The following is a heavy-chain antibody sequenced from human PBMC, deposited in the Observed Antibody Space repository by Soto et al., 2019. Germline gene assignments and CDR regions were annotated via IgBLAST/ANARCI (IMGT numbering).Heavy chain of an antibody. CDR2: ITDNGGIT. V-gene: IGHV3-23*01. D-gene: IGHD6-19*01. Sequence: EVQLLESGGGLVQPGGSLRLSCAASGFTFSSFAMTWVRQAPGKGLEWVSGITDNGGITFYADSVKGRFTISRDNSKNTLYLQMNSLGAEDTAIYYWAKSSYTGWLSDYWGQGTLVTVSS. CDR3: AKSSYTGWLSDY. J-gene: IGHJ4*02. CDR1: GFTFSSFA.